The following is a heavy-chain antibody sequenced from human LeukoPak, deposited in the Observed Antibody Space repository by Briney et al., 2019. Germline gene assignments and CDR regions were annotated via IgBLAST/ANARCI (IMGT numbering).Heavy chain of an antibody. CDR3: ARHFPQKGGGITMVRGVRQPRGAFDI. Sequence: PSETLSLTCAVYGGSFSGYYWSWIHQPPGKGLEWIGEINHSGSTNYNPSLKSRVTISVDTSKNQFSLRLSSVTAADTAVYYCARHFPQKGGGITMVRGVRQPRGAFDIWGQGTMVTVSS. V-gene: IGHV4-34*01. J-gene: IGHJ3*02. CDR2: INHSGST. CDR1: GGSFSGYY. D-gene: IGHD3-10*01.